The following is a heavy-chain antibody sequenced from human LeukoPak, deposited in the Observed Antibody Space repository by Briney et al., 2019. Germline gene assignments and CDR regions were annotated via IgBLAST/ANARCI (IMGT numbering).Heavy chain of an antibody. Sequence: PGGSLRLSCAASGFTFSDYYMSWIRQAPGKGLEWVANIKQDGSEKYYVDSVKGRFTISRDNAKNSLYLRMNSLRAEDTAVYYCARSGGTFDYWGQGTLVTVSS. CDR1: GFTFSDYY. CDR3: ARSGGTFDY. CDR2: IKQDGSEK. J-gene: IGHJ4*02. D-gene: IGHD4-23*01. V-gene: IGHV3-7*01.